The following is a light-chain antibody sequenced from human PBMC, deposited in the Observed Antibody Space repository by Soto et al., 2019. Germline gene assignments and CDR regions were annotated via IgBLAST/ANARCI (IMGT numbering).Light chain of an antibody. V-gene: IGKV3-20*01. CDR1: QSVSSIS. J-gene: IGKJ4*01. CDR2: GAS. CDR3: QQYGSSRLI. Sequence: EVVLTQSPGTLSLSPGERATLSCRARQSVSSISLAWYQQKPGQAPRLLIHGASSRATGIPDRFSGSGSGTDLTLIISRLEPEDFAVYYCQQYGSSRLIFGGGTKVEIK.